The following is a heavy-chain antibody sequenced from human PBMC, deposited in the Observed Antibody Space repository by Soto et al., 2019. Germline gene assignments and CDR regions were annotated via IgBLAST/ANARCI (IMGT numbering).Heavy chain of an antibody. Sequence: LSLTCTVSGGSISSSSYYWGWIRQPPGKGLEWIGSIYYSGSTYYNPSLKSRVTISVDTSKNQFSLKLSSVTAADTAVYYCAIMARWGQAASDYWGQGTLVTVS. CDR1: GGSISSSSYY. CDR3: AIMARWGQAASDY. J-gene: IGHJ4*02. V-gene: IGHV4-39*01. CDR2: IYYSGST. D-gene: IGHD6-13*01.